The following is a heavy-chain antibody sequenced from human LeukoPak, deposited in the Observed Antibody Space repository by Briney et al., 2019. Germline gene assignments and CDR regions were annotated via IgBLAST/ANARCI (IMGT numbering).Heavy chain of an antibody. V-gene: IGHV4-4*09. J-gene: IGHJ4*02. CDR1: GGSISSHY. D-gene: IGHD3-9*01. CDR3: ARHGDVRYFDWLKDGFDY. Sequence: PSETLSLTCTVFGGSISSHYWSWLRKPPGKGLEWIGYIYNSGITNKNPSLKSRVTISGDTSKNQFSLKLSSVTAADTAVYYCARHGDVRYFDWLKDGFDYWGQGTLVTVSS. CDR2: IYNSGIT.